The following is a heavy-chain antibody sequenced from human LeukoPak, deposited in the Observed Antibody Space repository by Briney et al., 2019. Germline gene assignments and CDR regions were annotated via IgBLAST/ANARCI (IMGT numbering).Heavy chain of an antibody. CDR2: MNPNSGNT. J-gene: IGHJ6*03. V-gene: IGHV1-8*01. D-gene: IGHD1-26*01. Sequence: GASVKVSCKASGYTFTSYDINWVRQATGQGLEWMGWMNPNSGNTGYAQKFQGRVTMTRNTSIGTAYMELSSLRSEDTAVYYCARGYSGSYWVNYYYYYYMDVWGKGTTVTVSS. CDR3: ARGYSGSYWVNYYYYYYMDV. CDR1: GYTFTSYD.